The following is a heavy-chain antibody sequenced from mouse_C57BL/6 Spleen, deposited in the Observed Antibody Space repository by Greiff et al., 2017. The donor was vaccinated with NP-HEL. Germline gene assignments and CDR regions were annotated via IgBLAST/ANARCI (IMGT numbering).Heavy chain of an antibody. V-gene: IGHV1-26*01. CDR2: INPNNGGT. Sequence: VQLQQSGPELVKPGASVKISCKASGYTFTDYYMNWVKQSHGKSLEWIGDINPNNGGTSYNQKFKGKATLTVDKSSSTAYMELRSLTSEDSAVYYCASSYDGYHAMDYWGQGTSVTVSS. D-gene: IGHD2-3*01. CDR3: ASSYDGYHAMDY. J-gene: IGHJ4*01. CDR1: GYTFTDYY.